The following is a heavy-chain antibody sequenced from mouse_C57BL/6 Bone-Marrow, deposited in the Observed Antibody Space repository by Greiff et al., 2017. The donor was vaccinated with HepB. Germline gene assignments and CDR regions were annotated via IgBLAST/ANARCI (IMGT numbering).Heavy chain of an antibody. CDR3: AREGAY. V-gene: IGHV5-17*01. CDR1: GFTFSDYG. J-gene: IGHJ3*01. Sequence: EVKLVESGGGLVKPGGSLKLSCAASGFTFSDYGMDWVRQAPEKGLEWVAYISSGSSTNYYADTVKGRITFSRDNAKNTLFLQMTSLRSEDTAMYYCAREGAYWGQGTLVTVSA. CDR2: ISSGSSTN.